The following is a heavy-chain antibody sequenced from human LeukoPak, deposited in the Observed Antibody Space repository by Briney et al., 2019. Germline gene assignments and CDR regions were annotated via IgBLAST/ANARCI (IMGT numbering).Heavy chain of an antibody. J-gene: IGHJ4*02. CDR1: GFTFSSYW. CDR3: ARAVSDVDIVATTHCDY. Sequence: PGGSLRLSCAASGFTFSSYWMHWVRQAPGKGLVWVSRINSDGSSTSYADSVKGRFTISRDNAKNSLYLQMNSLRAEDTAVYYCARAVSDVDIVATTHCDYWGQGTLVTVSS. CDR2: INSDGSST. V-gene: IGHV3-74*01. D-gene: IGHD5-12*01.